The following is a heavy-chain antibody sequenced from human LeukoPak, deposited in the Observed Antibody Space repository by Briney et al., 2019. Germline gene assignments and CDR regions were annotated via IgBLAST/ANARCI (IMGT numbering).Heavy chain of an antibody. CDR1: GYTFTGYY. CDR2: INPNSGDT. J-gene: IGHJ3*02. Sequence: ASVKVSCKASGYTFTGYYMHWVRQAPGQGLEWMGWINPNSGDTYYAQKFQGRVTMTRDMSISTAYMELSRLRSDDTAVYYCARGGLIVATIFSAFDIWDQGTMVTVSS. D-gene: IGHD5-12*01. V-gene: IGHV1-2*02. CDR3: ARGGLIVATIFSAFDI.